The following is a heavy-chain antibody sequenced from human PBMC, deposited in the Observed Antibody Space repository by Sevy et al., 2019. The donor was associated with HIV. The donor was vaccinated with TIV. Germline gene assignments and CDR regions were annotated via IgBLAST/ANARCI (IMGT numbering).Heavy chain of an antibody. CDR3: ARVGRRQWLVLGRNYFDY. J-gene: IGHJ4*02. V-gene: IGHV3-7*01. Sequence: GGSLRLSCAASGFTFSSYWMSWVRQAPGKGLEWVANIKQDGSEKYYVDSVKGRFTISRDNAKNSLYLQMNSLRAEDTAVYYCARVGRRQWLVLGRNYFDYWGQGTLVTVSS. CDR2: IKQDGSEK. D-gene: IGHD6-19*01. CDR1: GFTFSSYW.